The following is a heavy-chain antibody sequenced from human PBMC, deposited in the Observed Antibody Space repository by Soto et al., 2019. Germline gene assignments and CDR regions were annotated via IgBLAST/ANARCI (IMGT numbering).Heavy chain of an antibody. CDR1: RYTFTGYY. CDR3: ARSPVHHAFDI. Sequence: GAAVKVSFKASRYTFTGYYMHWVRQAPGQGLEWMGWINPNSGGTNYAQKFQGRVTMTRDTSISTAYMELSRLRSDDTAVYYCARSPVHHAFDIWGQGTMVTVSS. J-gene: IGHJ3*02. V-gene: IGHV1-2*02. CDR2: INPNSGGT.